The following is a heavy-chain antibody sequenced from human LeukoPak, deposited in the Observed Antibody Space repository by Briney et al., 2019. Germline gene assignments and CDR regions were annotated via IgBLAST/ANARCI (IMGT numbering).Heavy chain of an antibody. J-gene: IGHJ4*02. D-gene: IGHD5-12*01. Sequence: ASVKLSCKASGGTFSSYAISWVRQAPGQGLEWMGGIIPIFGTANYAQKFQGRVTITADESTSTAYMGLSSLRSEDTAVYYCARVGYSGYDMWGFSDYWGQGTLVTVSS. CDR1: GGTFSSYA. CDR2: IIPIFGTA. CDR3: ARVGYSGYDMWGFSDY. V-gene: IGHV1-69*13.